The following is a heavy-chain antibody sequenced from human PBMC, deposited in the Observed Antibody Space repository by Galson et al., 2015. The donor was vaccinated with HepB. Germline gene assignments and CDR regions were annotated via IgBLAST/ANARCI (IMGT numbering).Heavy chain of an antibody. V-gene: IGHV3-30*18. CDR3: AKAGGVYDSSGYYDY. D-gene: IGHD3-22*01. CDR1: GFTFSSYG. Sequence: SLRLSCAASGFTFSSYGMHWVRQAPGKGLEWVAVISYDGSNKYYADSVKGRFTISRDNSKNTLYLQMNSLRAEDTAVYYCAKAGGVYDSSGYYDYWGQGTLVTVSS. J-gene: IGHJ4*02. CDR2: ISYDGSNK.